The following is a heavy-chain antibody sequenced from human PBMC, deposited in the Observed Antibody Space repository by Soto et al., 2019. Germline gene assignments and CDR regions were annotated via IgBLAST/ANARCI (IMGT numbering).Heavy chain of an antibody. CDR3: AKVSRECTGGSCYSSYGMDV. Sequence: GGSLRLSCAASGFTFNNYAMDWVRQAPGKGLEWVSGISGSGISKYHADSVKGRFTVSRDNSKNTLYLQMNSLRAEDTAVYYCAKVSRECTGGSCYSSYGMDVWGQGTTVTVSS. CDR2: ISGSGISK. D-gene: IGHD2-15*01. V-gene: IGHV3-23*01. J-gene: IGHJ6*02. CDR1: GFTFNNYA.